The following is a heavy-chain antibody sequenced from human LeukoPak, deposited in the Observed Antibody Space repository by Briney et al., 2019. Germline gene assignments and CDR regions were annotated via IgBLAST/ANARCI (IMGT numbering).Heavy chain of an antibody. CDR2: ISSSSSYI. CDR3: ARALLLWFGEPRSGASDI. V-gene: IGHV3-21*01. Sequence: SGGSLRLSCAASGFTFSSYSMNWVRQAPGKGLEWVSSISSSSSYIYYADSVKGRFTISRDNAKNSLYLQMNSLRAEDTAVYYCARALLLWFGEPRSGASDIWGQGTMVTVSS. CDR1: GFTFSSYS. D-gene: IGHD3-10*01. J-gene: IGHJ3*02.